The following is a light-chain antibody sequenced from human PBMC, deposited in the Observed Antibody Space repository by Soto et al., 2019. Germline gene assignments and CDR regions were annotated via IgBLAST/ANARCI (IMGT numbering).Light chain of an antibody. Sequence: QSVLTQPASVSGSPGQSITIFCTGTSSDVGSYNYVSWYQQHPGRAPKLMIYDVSSRPSGVSNRFSGSKFGNTASLTISGLQAEDEADYFCTSYTSSSTYVFGTGTKVTVL. J-gene: IGLJ1*01. CDR3: TSYTSSSTYV. CDR2: DVS. V-gene: IGLV2-14*03. CDR1: SSDVGSYNY.